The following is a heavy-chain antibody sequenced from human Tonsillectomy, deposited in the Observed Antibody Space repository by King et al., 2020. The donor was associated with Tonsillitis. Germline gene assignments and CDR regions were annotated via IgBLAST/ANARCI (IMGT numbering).Heavy chain of an antibody. V-gene: IGHV3-33*08. CDR3: ARVRGYSYDNDWYFDL. D-gene: IGHD5-18*01. Sequence: VQLVESGGGVVQPGRSLRLSCAASGFTFSSYGMHWVRQAPGKGPEWVAVIWYDGSNKYYADSVKGRFTISRDNSKNTLYLQMNSLRAEDTAVYYCARVRGYSYDNDWYFDLWGRGTLVTVSS. CDR2: IWYDGSNK. CDR1: GFTFSSYG. J-gene: IGHJ2*01.